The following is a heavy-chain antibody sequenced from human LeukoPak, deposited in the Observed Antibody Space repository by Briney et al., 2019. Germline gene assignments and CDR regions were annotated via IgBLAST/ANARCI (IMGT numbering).Heavy chain of an antibody. CDR1: GFTFSSFW. V-gene: IGHV3-7*03. CDR3: ATGRQMGY. D-gene: IGHD5-24*01. J-gene: IGHJ4*02. Sequence: GGSLRLSCAVSGFTFSSFWMSWVRQAPGKGLEWVANIKQDGSEKYYVDSVKGRFTISRDNAKNSLFLRMSSLRAEDTAVYYCATGRQMGYWGQGTLVTVSS. CDR2: IKQDGSEK.